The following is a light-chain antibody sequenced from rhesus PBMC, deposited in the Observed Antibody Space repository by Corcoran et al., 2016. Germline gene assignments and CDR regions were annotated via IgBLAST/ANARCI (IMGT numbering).Light chain of an antibody. CDR1: QGISSY. J-gene: IGKJ1*01. Sequence: DIQMTQSPSSLSASVGDRVTITCRASQGISSYLALYQQKPGKAPKTLIYYASNLESGVPSRFIGSESGTECTLTISSLQPEDFATYYCQQDNSDPWTFGQGTKVEIK. CDR2: YAS. V-gene: IGKV1-37*01. CDR3: QQDNSDPWT.